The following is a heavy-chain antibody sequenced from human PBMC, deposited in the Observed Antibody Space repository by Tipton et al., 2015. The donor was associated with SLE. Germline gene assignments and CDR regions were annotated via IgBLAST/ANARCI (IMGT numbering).Heavy chain of an antibody. CDR2: ISWNSGFI. Sequence: SLRLSCAVSGFTFDDYTMNWVRQVPGKGLEWVSGISWNSGFIGYADSVKGRFTISRDNAKNSLYLQMNSLRAEDTAVYYCARGPTIFGVVIMDYWGQGTLVTVSS. V-gene: IGHV3-9*01. J-gene: IGHJ4*02. CDR3: ARGPTIFGVVIMDY. D-gene: IGHD3-3*01. CDR1: GFTFDDYT.